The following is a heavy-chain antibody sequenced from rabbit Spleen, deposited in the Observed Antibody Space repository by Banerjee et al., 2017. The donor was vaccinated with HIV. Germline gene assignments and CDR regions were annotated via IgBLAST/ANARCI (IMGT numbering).Heavy chain of an antibody. Sequence: QLKESGGGLVQPGGSLKLSCKASGFDFSSYYMSWVRQAPGKGLEWIGYIDPVFGSTYYASWVNGRFTISSHNAQNTLYLQLNSLTAADTATYFCARDLRYTYGYAADAYSTLELNLWGQGTLVTVS. CDR1: GFDFSSYY. V-gene: IGHV1S7*01. J-gene: IGHJ3*01. CDR3: ARDLRYTYGYAADAYSTLELNL. CDR2: IDPVFGST. D-gene: IGHD6-1*01.